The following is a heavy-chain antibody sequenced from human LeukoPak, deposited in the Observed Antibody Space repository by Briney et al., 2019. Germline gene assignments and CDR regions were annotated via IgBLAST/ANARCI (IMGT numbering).Heavy chain of an antibody. CDR2: ISYDGSNK. CDR1: GFTFSSYG. Sequence: GRSLRLSCAASGFTFSSYGMHWVRQAPGKGLEWVAVISYDGSNKYYADSVKGRFTISRDNSKNTLCLQMNSLRAEDTAVYYCAKDGPQTVTTTRYYYYGMDVWGKGTTVTVSS. V-gene: IGHV3-30*18. J-gene: IGHJ6*04. CDR3: AKDGPQTVTTTRYYYYGMDV. D-gene: IGHD4-17*01.